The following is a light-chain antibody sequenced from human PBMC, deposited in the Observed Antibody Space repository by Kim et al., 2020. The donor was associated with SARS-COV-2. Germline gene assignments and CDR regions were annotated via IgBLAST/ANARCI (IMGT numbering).Light chain of an antibody. CDR1: SSDIGGYNY. V-gene: IGLV2-14*03. Sequence: GQSITLSCTGSSSDIGGYNYVSLYQQHPGKVPKLIIYDVTNRPSGVSDRFSGSKSGNTASLTISGLQAEDEADYYCSSYTSSDTLMFGVGTKLTVL. J-gene: IGLJ3*02. CDR3: SSYTSSDTLM. CDR2: DVT.